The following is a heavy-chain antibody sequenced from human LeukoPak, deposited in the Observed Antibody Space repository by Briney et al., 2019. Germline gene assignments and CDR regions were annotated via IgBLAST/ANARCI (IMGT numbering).Heavy chain of an antibody. D-gene: IGHD6-19*01. CDR2: ISGSGDRT. Sequence: PGGSLRLSCAASGFTFSSYAMSWVRQAPGKGLEWVSPISGSGDRTYYADSVRGRLTISRDNSKNTLYLQMNSLRAEDTAIYYCAKAHSSGWYDYFDYWGQGTLVTVSS. CDR3: AKAHSSGWYDYFDY. J-gene: IGHJ4*02. V-gene: IGHV3-23*01. CDR1: GFTFSSYA.